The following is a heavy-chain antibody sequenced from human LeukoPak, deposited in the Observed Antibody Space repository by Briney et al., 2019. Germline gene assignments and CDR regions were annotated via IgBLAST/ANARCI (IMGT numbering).Heavy chain of an antibody. J-gene: IGHJ4*02. V-gene: IGHV3-30*02. CDR3: ATDRRGIAVAGAGDDF. D-gene: IGHD6-19*01. CDR1: GLTFTSYG. Sequence: PGGSLRLSCAMSGLTFTSYGMNWVRQAPGKGLEWVAFIRSDGSNKFYVDSVKGRFTISRDNSKRQLYLQMTSLRVEDTAVYYCATDRRGIAVAGAGDDFWGQGTQVTVSS. CDR2: IRSDGSNK.